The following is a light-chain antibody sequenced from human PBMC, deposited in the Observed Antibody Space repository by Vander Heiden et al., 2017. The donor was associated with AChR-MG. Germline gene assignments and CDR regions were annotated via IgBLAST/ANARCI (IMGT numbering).Light chain of an antibody. J-gene: IGKJ1*01. CDR2: DAS. V-gene: IGKV1-27*01. CDR1: QGISNY. CDR3: QSLGSALRT. Sequence: EIQMTQSPSSLSAYVGDRVTITCRASQGISNYLAWYQQKPGKAPKLLIYDASTWQSGVPSGLSGSGSGTDFTLTITSRQPEEVANYYCQSLGSALRTLDQGTKVKIK.